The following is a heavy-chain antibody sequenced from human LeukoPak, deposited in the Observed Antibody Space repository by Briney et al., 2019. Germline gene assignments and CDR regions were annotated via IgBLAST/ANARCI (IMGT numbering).Heavy chain of an antibody. CDR2: IKQDGSEK. D-gene: IGHD3-22*01. V-gene: IGHV3-7*01. CDR3: ARGARGCYDSSGNDY. J-gene: IGHJ4*02. CDR1: GFTFSSYW. Sequence: GGSLRLSCAASGFTFSSYWMSWVRQAPGKGLEWVANIKQDGSEKYYVDSVKGRFTISRDNAKNSLYLQMNSLRAEDTAVYYCARGARGCYDSSGNDYWGQGTLVTVSS.